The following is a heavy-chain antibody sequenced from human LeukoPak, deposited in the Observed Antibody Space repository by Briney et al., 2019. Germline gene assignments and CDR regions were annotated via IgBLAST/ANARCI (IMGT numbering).Heavy chain of an antibody. CDR1: GFPFSTPG. Sequence: GRSLRLSCSASGFPFSTPGMHWVRQAPGKGLEHVSTIGSDGDGTYYADSVKDRFIISRDNSKNAVYLQMSSLRPEDTAVYYCVCPVFINFWGQGTLVTVSS. CDR2: IGSDGDGT. V-gene: IGHV3-64D*06. D-gene: IGHD1-14*01. J-gene: IGHJ4*03. CDR3: VCPVFINF.